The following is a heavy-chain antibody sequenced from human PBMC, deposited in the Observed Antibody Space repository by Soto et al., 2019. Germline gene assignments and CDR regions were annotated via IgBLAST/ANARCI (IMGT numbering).Heavy chain of an antibody. Sequence: SGPTLVNPTQTLTLTCTFSGFSLSTSGMCVSWIRQPPGKALEWLALIDWDDDKYYSTSLKTRLTISKDTSKNQVVLTMTNMDPVDTATYYRARGEYSSGGYVNGYDPWGQGTLVTVSS. D-gene: IGHD6-13*01. J-gene: IGHJ5*02. CDR1: GFSLSTSGMC. CDR3: ARGEYSSGGYVNGYDP. CDR2: IDWDDDK. V-gene: IGHV2-70*01.